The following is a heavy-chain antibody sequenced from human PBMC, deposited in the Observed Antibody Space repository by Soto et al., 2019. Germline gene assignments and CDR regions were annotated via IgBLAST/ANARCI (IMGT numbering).Heavy chain of an antibody. CDR2: VYYGGT. Sequence: PSETLSLTCTVSGGSMSSNYWSWIRQSPGKGLEWIGFVYYGGTNYNPSFESRVTMSVDTPKNQFSLELSSVTAADTAVYYCASYRGAFYFDHWGQGALVTVSS. J-gene: IGHJ4*02. V-gene: IGHV4-59*01. D-gene: IGHD4-4*01. CDR3: ASYRGAFYFDH. CDR1: GGSMSSNY.